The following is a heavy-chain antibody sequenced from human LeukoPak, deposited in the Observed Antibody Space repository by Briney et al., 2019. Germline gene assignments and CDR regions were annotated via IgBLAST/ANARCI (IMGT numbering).Heavy chain of an antibody. J-gene: IGHJ6*02. V-gene: IGHV3-30-3*01. CDR2: ISYDGSNK. D-gene: IGHD3-3*01. Sequence: GGSLRLSCAASGFTFSSYAMHWVRQAPGKGLEWVAVISYDGSNKYYADSVKGRFTISRDNSKNTLYLQMNSLRAEDTAVYYCARDPVSYDFWSGYYPYYYYGMDVWGQGTTVTVSS. CDR3: ARDPVSYDFWSGYYPYYYYGMDV. CDR1: GFTFSSYA.